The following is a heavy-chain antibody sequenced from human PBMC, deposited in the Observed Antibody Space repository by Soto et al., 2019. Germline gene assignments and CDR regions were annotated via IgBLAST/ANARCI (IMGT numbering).Heavy chain of an antibody. V-gene: IGHV1-46*04. J-gene: IGHJ5*01. CDR2: VNPTFGVT. CDR1: ENTFTNFF. CDR3: ARVTYGDYNFLDS. Sequence: QGLLIQSGAEVRRPGAAVKISCKASENTFTNFFFHWVRQAPGRSLEWLGMVNPTFGVTKYEQRLQGRLSMTGDTSTSTLFLEVRGLTSNDTALYFCARVTYGDYNFLDSWGQGTLVTVSS. D-gene: IGHD4-17*01.